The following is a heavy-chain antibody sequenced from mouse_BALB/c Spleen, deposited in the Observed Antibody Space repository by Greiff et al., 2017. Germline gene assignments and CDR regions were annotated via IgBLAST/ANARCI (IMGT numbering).Heavy chain of an antibody. J-gene: IGHJ4*01. CDR3: TVVATDYAMDY. V-gene: IGHV5-6-4*01. Sequence: EVKLMESGGVLVKPGGSLKLSCAASGFTFSSYTMSWVRQTPGKRLEWVATISSGGSYTHYPDSVKGRFNISRDNAKSTLYLQLSSLKAEDTAMYYSTVVATDYAMDYWGQGTSVTVSA. CDR2: ISSGGSYT. CDR1: GFTFSSYT. D-gene: IGHD1-1*01.